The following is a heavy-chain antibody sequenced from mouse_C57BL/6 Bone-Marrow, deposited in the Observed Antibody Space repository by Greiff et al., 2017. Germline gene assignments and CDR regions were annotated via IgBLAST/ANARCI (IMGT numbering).Heavy chain of an antibody. CDR3: ARSYYYGSEGWYFDV. J-gene: IGHJ1*03. V-gene: IGHV1-81*01. Sequence: VQLQQSGAELARPGASVKLSCKASGYTFTSYGISWVKQRTGQGLEWIGEIDPRSGNTYYNEKFKGKDTLTADKSSSTAYMELRSLTTEDSAVYFCARSYYYGSEGWYFDVWGTGTTVTVSS. D-gene: IGHD1-1*01. CDR1: GYTFTSYG. CDR2: IDPRSGNT.